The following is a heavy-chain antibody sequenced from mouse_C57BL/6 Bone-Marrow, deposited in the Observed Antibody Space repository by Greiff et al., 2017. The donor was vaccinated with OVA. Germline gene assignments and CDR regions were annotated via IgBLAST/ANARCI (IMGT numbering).Heavy chain of an antibody. CDR1: GYTFTSYW. D-gene: IGHD1-1*02. J-gene: IGHJ2*01. V-gene: IGHV1-61*01. CDR3: ARSPYGDYFDY. CDR2: IYPSDSET. Sequence: QVQLQQPGAELVRPGSSVKLSCKASGYTFTSYWMDWVKQRPGQGLEWIGNIYPSDSETHYNQKFKDKATLTVDKSSSTAYMQLSSLTSEDSAFYYCARSPYGDYFDYWGQGTTLTVSS.